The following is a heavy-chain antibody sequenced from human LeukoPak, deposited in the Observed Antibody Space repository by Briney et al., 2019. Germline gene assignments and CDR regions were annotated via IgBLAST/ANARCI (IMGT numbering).Heavy chain of an antibody. D-gene: IGHD4-23*01. J-gene: IGHJ4*02. Sequence: PGGSLILSCAASGFTFSTYAMSWVRQAPGKGLEWVSGIGGSVGGTYYADSVKGRFAISRDNSKITLYLQMDTLRVEDTAVYYCAKDVYAGTSGWRGDWGQGTLVTVSS. CDR3: AKDVYAGTSGWRGD. CDR1: GFTFSTYA. V-gene: IGHV3-23*01. CDR2: IGGSVGGT.